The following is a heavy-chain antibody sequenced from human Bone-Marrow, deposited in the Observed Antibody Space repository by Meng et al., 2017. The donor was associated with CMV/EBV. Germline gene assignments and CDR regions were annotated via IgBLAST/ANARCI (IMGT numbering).Heavy chain of an antibody. CDR2: ISDSGANT. CDR1: GFTLSSNA. V-gene: IGHV3-23*01. Sequence: LSCAVSGFTLSSNAMSWVRQAPGKGLEWVSSISDSGANTFYADSVKGRFTISRDSSKTTLYLEINGLRAEDTATYYCAKEIRPNDYWGQGTLVTVSS. CDR3: AKEIRPNDY. D-gene: IGHD4-17*01. J-gene: IGHJ4*02.